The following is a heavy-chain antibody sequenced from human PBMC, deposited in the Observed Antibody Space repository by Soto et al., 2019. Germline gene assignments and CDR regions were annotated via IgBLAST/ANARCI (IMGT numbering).Heavy chain of an antibody. Sequence: GGSLRLSCAASGFTFSSYAMSWVRQAPGKGLEWVSAISGSGGSTYYADSVKGRFTISRDNSKNTLYLQMNSLRAEDTAVYYCANSVLEWLLSYYFDYWGQGTLVTVSS. CDR3: ANSVLEWLLSYYFDY. V-gene: IGHV3-23*01. CDR1: GFTFSSYA. J-gene: IGHJ4*02. CDR2: ISGSGGST. D-gene: IGHD3-3*01.